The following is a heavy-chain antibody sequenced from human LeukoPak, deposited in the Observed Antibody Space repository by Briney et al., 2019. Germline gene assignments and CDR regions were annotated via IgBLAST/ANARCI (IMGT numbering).Heavy chain of an antibody. CDR3: ARWNDGWEFDY. D-gene: IGHD1-1*01. CDR1: GGSISSAGYY. V-gene: IGHV4-31*03. J-gene: IGHJ4*02. CDR2: IYYSGST. Sequence: ASETLSLTCTVSGGSISSAGYYWNWIRQHPGRGLEWIGYIYYSGSTDSNPSLKSRLFMSGDASKNQLSLKLSSVTAADTAVYYCARWNDGWEFDYWGLGTLVSVSS.